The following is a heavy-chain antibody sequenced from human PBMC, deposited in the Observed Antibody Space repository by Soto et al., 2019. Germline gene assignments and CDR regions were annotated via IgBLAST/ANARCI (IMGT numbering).Heavy chain of an antibody. V-gene: IGHV1-3*01. CDR2: INAGNGNT. CDR3: AREGGYSYGYGWSPVDY. J-gene: IGHJ4*02. CDR1: GYTFTSYA. Sequence: QVQLVQSGAEVKKPGASVKVSCKASGYTFTSYAMHWVRQAPGQRLEWMGWINAGNGNTKYSQKFQGRVTITRDTSASTAYMELSSLRSEDTAVYYCAREGGYSYGYGWSPVDYWGQGTLVTVSS. D-gene: IGHD5-18*01.